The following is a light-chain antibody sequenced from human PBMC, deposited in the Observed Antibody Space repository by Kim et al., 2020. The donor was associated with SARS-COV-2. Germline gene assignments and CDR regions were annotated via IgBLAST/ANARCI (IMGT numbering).Light chain of an antibody. CDR3: QQYNTWYT. CDR2: ETS. V-gene: IGKV1-5*03. Sequence: DIQMTQFPSTLSTSVGDRVTITCRASQSVSHWLAWYQQKPGKAPKVLIYETSKLKSGVPSRFSGSGFGTEFTLTISSLQPDDFATYSCQQYNTWYTFGLGTKLEI. J-gene: IGKJ2*01. CDR1: QSVSHW.